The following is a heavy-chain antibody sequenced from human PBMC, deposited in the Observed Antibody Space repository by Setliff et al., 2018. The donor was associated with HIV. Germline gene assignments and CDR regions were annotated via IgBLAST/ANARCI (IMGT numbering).Heavy chain of an antibody. V-gene: IGHV1-18*04. CDR1: GYTFTTYS. CDR3: ARGVQLWSDY. Sequence: ASVKVSCKASGYTFTTYSITWVRQAPGQGLEWMGWVSAYNGHTNFAQKFQGRVTMTTDTSTSTVYMELSSLRSGDTAVYYCARGVQLWSDYWGQGTLVTVSS. D-gene: IGHD5-18*01. J-gene: IGHJ4*02. CDR2: VSAYNGHT.